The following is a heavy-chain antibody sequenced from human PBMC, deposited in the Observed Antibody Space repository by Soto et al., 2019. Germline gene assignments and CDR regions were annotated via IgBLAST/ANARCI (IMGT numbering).Heavy chain of an antibody. CDR1: GFTFSNYG. CDR2: ISYDESSK. Sequence: QVQLVESGGGVVQPGRSLRLSCAASGFTFSNYGMHWVRQATGMGLEWVTIISYDESSKYYADSVKGRFTISRDNSKNTLFLQLNSLRAEDTAVYYCAKDRSCGYLGGIDYWGQGALVTVSS. D-gene: IGHD2-15*01. CDR3: AKDRSCGYLGGIDY. J-gene: IGHJ4*02. V-gene: IGHV3-30*18.